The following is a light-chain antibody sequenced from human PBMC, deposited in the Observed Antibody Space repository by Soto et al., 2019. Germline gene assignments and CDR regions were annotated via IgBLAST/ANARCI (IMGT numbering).Light chain of an antibody. CDR2: RNT. J-gene: IGLJ2*01. CDR3: AAWDDTLSGVV. V-gene: IGLV1-47*01. CDR1: SSNIGSNY. Sequence: QSVLTQPHSASGTPGQRVTMSCSGSSSNIGSNYVYWYQQLPGTAPKLLIYRNTQRPSGVPDRFSGSKSGTSASLAISGLRSEDEADYYCAAWDDTLSGVVFGGGTKLTV.